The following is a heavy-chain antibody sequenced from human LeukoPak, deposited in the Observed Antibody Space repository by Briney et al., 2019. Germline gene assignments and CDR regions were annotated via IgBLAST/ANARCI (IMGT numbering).Heavy chain of an antibody. J-gene: IGHJ4*02. CDR3: AIFLRSGSGYFDY. V-gene: IGHV4-30-4*01. D-gene: IGHD3-10*01. CDR2: IYYSGST. Sequence: PSQTLSLTCTVSGGSISSGDYYWSWIRQPPGKGLEWIGYIYYSGSTYYNPSLKSRVTISVDTSKSQFSLKLSSVTAADTAVYYCAIFLRSGSGYFDYWGQGTLVTVSS. CDR1: GGSISSGDYY.